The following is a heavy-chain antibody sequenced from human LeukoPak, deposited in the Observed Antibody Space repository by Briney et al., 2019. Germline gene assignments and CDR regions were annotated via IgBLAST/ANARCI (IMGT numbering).Heavy chain of an antibody. CDR1: GFTFSSYS. V-gene: IGHV3-21*04. CDR2: ISSSSSYI. Sequence: GGSLRLSCAASGFTFSSYSMNWVRQAPGKGLEWVSSISSSSSYIYYGDSVKGRFTISRDNAKNSLYLQMNSLRAKDTAVYYCAKIGANVGFWGQGTLVTVSS. D-gene: IGHD4/OR15-4a*01. J-gene: IGHJ4*02. CDR3: AKIGANVGF.